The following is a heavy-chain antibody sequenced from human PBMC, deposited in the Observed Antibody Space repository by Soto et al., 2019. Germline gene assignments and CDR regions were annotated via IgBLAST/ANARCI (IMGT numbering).Heavy chain of an antibody. CDR2: ISYDGSNK. J-gene: IGHJ4*02. V-gene: IGHV3-30*18. CDR3: AKWRVGALYY. Sequence: QVQLVESGGGVVQPGRSLRLSCAASGFTFSSYGMHWVRQAPGKGLEWVAVISYDGSNKYYADSVKGRFTISRDNSKNTLYLQMNSLIAEDTAVYYCAKWRVGALYYWGQGTLVTVSS. D-gene: IGHD1-26*01. CDR1: GFTFSSYG.